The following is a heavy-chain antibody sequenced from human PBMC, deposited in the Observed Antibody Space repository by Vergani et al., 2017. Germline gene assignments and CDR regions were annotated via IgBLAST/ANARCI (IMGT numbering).Heavy chain of an antibody. CDR3: AKGVVHSKRVFDWFDP. CDR1: GFTFDDYA. CDR2: ISWNSGSI. D-gene: IGHD3-3*01. V-gene: IGHV3-9*01. Sequence: EVQLVESGGGLVQPGRSLRLSCAASGFTFDDYAMHWVRQAPGKGLEWVSGISWNSGSIGYADSVKGRFTISRDNAKNSLYLQMNSLRAEDTALYYCAKGVVHSKRVFDWFDPWGQGTLVTVSS. J-gene: IGHJ5*02.